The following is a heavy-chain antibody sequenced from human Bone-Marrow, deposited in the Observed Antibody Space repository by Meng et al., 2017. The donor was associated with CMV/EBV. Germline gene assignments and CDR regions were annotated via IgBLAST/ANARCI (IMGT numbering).Heavy chain of an antibody. J-gene: IGHJ4*02. D-gene: IGHD3-3*01. Sequence: GGSLRLSCAASGFTFSSYSMNWVRQAPGKGLEWVSVIYSGGSSTYYADSVRGRFTISRDNSKNTLYLQMNSLRAEDAAVYYCARPSTYYDFWSGFYDWGQGTLVTVSS. CDR2: IYSGGSST. CDR1: GFTFSSYS. CDR3: ARPSTYYDFWSGFYD. V-gene: IGHV3-NL1*01.